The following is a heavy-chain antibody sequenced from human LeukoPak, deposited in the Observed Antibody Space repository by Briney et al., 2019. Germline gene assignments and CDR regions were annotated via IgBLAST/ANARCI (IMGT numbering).Heavy chain of an antibody. CDR1: GFTFSDYY. CDR3: AKNSSGRGIFDC. J-gene: IGHJ4*02. V-gene: IGHV3-11*03. D-gene: IGHD6-19*01. CDR2: ISSGGGYT. Sequence: GGSLRLSCAASGFTFSDYYMSWIRQAPGKGLEWVSRISSGGGYTGYADSLKGRFTISRDNSKNTLYLQMNSLRAEDTAEYYCAKNSSGRGIFDCWGQGTLVTVSS.